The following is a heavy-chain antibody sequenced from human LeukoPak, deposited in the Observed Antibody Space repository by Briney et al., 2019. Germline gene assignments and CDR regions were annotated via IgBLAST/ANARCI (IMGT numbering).Heavy chain of an antibody. D-gene: IGHD2-15*01. CDR2: IRYDGSNK. CDR3: AKGYCSGGNCYNFDY. J-gene: IGHJ4*02. Sequence: GGSLRLSCAASGFTFSSYAMSWVRQAPGKGLEWVAFIRYDGSNKYYADSVKGRFTISRDNSKNTLYLQMNSLRAEDTAVYYCAKGYCSGGNCYNFDYWGQGALVTVSS. CDR1: GFTFSSYA. V-gene: IGHV3-30*02.